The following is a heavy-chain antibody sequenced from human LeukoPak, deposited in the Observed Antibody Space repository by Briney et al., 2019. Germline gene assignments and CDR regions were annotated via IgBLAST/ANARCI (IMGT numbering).Heavy chain of an antibody. Sequence: SQTLSLTCTVSGGSISSGGYSWSWIRQHPGKGREWIGYIYYSGSTYYHPYLKSRVTISVDTSKNQFSLKLSSVTAADTAVYYCARGTGGGGSLYYFDYWGQGTLVTVSS. J-gene: IGHJ4*02. CDR2: IYYSGST. D-gene: IGHD3-16*01. CDR1: GGSISSGGYS. V-gene: IGHV4-31*03. CDR3: ARGTGGGGSLYYFDY.